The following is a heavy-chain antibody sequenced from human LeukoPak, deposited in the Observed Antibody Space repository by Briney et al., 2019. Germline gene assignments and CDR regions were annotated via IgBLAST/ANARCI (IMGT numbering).Heavy chain of an antibody. Sequence: GGSLRLSCAASGFTFSSYGMHWVRQAPGKGLEWVAFIRYDGSNKYYADSVKGRFTISRDNSKNTLYLQMNSLRAEDTAVYYCAKGRCSSTSCYGYYYMDVWGKGTTVTISS. V-gene: IGHV3-30*02. CDR1: GFTFSSYG. J-gene: IGHJ6*03. CDR3: AKGRCSSTSCYGYYYMDV. D-gene: IGHD2-2*01. CDR2: IRYDGSNK.